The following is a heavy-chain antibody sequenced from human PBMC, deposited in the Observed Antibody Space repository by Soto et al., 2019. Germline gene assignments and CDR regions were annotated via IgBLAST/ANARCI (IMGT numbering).Heavy chain of an antibody. V-gene: IGHV4-30-4*01. D-gene: IGHD2-15*01. Sequence: SETLSLTCTVSGGSISSGDYYWSWIRQPPGKGLEWIGYIYYSGSAYYNPSLKSRVTISVDTSKNQFSLKLSSVTAADTTVYYCAREHCSGGSCYRGGAFDIWGQGTMVTVSS. J-gene: IGHJ3*02. CDR2: IYYSGSA. CDR1: GGSISSGDYY. CDR3: AREHCSGGSCYRGGAFDI.